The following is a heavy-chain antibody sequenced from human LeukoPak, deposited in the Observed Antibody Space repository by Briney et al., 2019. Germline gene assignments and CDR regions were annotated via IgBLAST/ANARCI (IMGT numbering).Heavy chain of an antibody. J-gene: IGHJ4*02. Sequence: GGSLRLSCVASGFTFSNYAMSWVGQAPGRGLEWIAALNRGRTFFQDSVRGRCTISRDNSKNTLYLQLNSLTGDDTAVYFCVKEVPTYGYFDYWGRGTLVTVSS. D-gene: IGHD2-21*01. CDR1: GFTFSNYA. V-gene: IGHV3-23*01. CDR2: LNRGRT. CDR3: VKEVPTYGYFDY.